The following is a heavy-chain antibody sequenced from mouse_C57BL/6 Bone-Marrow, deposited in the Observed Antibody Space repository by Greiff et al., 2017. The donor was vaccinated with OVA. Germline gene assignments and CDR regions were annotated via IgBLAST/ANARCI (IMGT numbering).Heavy chain of an antibody. V-gene: IGHV1-50*01. J-gene: IGHJ2*01. D-gene: IGHD2-3*01. Sequence: VQLQQPGAELVKPGASVKLSCKASGYTFTSYWMQWVKQRPGQGLEWIGEIDPSDSYTNYNQKFKGKATLTVDTSSSTAYMQLSSLTSEDSAVYYCARSFDYYDGYYYFDYWGQGTTLTVSS. CDR1: GYTFTSYW. CDR3: ARSFDYYDGYYYFDY. CDR2: IDPSDSYT.